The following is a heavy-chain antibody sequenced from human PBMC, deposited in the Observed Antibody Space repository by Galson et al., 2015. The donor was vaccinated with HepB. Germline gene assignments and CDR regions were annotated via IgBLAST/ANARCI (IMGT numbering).Heavy chain of an antibody. CDR3: ARDYRAMGAFDY. CDR1: GFTVSSNY. D-gene: IGHD5-18*01. Sequence: SLRLSCAASGFTVSSNYMSWVRQAPGKGLEWVSVIYSGGSTYYADSVKGRFTISRDNSKNTLYLQMNSPRAEDTAVYYCARDYRAMGAFDYWGQGTLVTVSS. J-gene: IGHJ4*02. CDR2: IYSGGST. V-gene: IGHV3-66*01.